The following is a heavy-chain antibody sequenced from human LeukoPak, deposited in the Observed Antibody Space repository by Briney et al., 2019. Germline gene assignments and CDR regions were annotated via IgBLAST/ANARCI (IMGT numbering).Heavy chain of an antibody. CDR1: GGSISSGDYY. V-gene: IGHV4-30-4*08. Sequence: SRTLSLTCTVSGGSISSGDYYWSWIRQPPGKGLEWIGYIYYSGSTYYNPSLKSRVTISVDTSKNQFSPKLSSVTAADTAVYYCARAGDYGVDYWGQGTLVTVSS. CDR2: IYYSGST. D-gene: IGHD4-17*01. J-gene: IGHJ4*02. CDR3: ARAGDYGVDY.